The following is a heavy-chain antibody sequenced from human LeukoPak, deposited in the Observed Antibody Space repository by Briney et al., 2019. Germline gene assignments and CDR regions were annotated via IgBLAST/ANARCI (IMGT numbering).Heavy chain of an antibody. D-gene: IGHD1-26*01. Sequence: SETLSLTFSVSGVSIDTYYWSWIRQPAGKGLEWIGRIFASGSGNYNPSLRGRVTMSVDTSRNQFSLQLTSVTAADTAVYYCARTDDSGTYQGLFDYWGQGSLVTVSS. CDR1: GVSIDTYY. J-gene: IGHJ4*02. CDR3: ARTDDSGTYQGLFDY. V-gene: IGHV4-4*07. CDR2: IFASGSG.